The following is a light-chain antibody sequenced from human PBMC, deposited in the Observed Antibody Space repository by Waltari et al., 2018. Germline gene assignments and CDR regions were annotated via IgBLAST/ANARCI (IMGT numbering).Light chain of an antibody. J-gene: IGKJ1*01. CDR1: QDISNS. CDR2: HSS. CDR3: QQGDTSPPT. V-gene: IGKV1-12*01. Sequence: HMTQSPSSVSASVGDRVSMSCRASQDISNSLAWYQQKSGKAPRLLIYHSSTLQSGVPSRFSGAGTGTDFTLTINNLHPEDFATYFCQQGDTSPPTFGPGTKVELK.